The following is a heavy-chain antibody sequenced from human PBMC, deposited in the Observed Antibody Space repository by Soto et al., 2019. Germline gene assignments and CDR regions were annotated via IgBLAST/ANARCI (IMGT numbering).Heavy chain of an antibody. D-gene: IGHD3-3*01. J-gene: IGHJ6*02. V-gene: IGHV1-69*06. CDR2: IIPIFGTA. Sequence: QVQLVQSGAEVKKPGSSVKVSCKASGGTFSSYAISWVRQAPGQGLEWMGGIIPIFGTANYAQKFRGRVTITADKSTSTAYMELSSLRSEDTAVYYCARAPKEYDFWSGYAEYYYGMDVWGQGTTVTVSS. CDR1: GGTFSSYA. CDR3: ARAPKEYDFWSGYAEYYYGMDV.